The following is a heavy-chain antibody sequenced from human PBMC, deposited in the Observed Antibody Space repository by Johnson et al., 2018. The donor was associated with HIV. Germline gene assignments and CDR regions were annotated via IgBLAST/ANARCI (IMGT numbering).Heavy chain of an antibody. V-gene: IGHV3-7*01. CDR1: GFTFSNYW. J-gene: IGHJ3*02. CDR2: IKEDGSES. D-gene: IGHD6-19*01. CDR3: ARELKIAVAGMRAFEM. Sequence: VQLVEFGGGLVTPGGSLRLSCAASGFTFSNYWMTWVRQAPGRGLEWVANIKEDGSESYYMESVTGRFTIFRDNAKNSLYLQMHSLRAEDTAVYYCARELKIAVAGMRAFEMWGRGTMVTISS.